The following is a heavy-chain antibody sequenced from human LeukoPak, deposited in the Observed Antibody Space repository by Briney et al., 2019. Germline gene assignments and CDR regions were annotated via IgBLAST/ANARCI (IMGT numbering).Heavy chain of an antibody. CDR3: AKGGSPSCYSSSGY. D-gene: IGHD2-2*01. J-gene: IGHJ4*02. V-gene: IGHV3-23*01. CDR2: ICGSDGSR. Sequence: GGSLKLSCAASGFTFSTYAMSWVRQAPGKGLEWVSAICGSDGSRYYADSVKGRFTISRDNSKNTLYLQMNSLRGEDTAVYYCAKGGSPSCYSSSGYWGQGTLVTVSS. CDR1: GFTFSTYA.